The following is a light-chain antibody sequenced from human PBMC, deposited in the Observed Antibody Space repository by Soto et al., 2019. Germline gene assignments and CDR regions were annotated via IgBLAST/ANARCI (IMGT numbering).Light chain of an antibody. J-gene: IGLJ3*02. CDR2: EAT. CDR3: CSYAGSADGV. Sequence: QSALTQPASVSGSPGQSITISCTGTSSDVGSYDVVSWYQQHPGKAPQLIIYEATKRPSGVSNRFSGAKSGNTASLTISGLQSEDESDYFCCSYAGSADGVFGGGTKLTVL. V-gene: IGLV2-23*01. CDR1: SSDVGSYDV.